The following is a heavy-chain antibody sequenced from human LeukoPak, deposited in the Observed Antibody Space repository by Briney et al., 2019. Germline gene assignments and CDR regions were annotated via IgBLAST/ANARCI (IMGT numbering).Heavy chain of an antibody. V-gene: IGHV3-9*01. J-gene: IGHJ4*02. CDR2: ISWNSGSI. Sequence: GGSLRLSCAASGFTFDDYAMHWVRQAPGKGLEWVSGISWNSGSIGYADSVKGRFTISRDNAKNSLYLQMNSLRAEDTAVYYCARLGGFFLDYWGQGTLVTVSS. D-gene: IGHD1-26*01. CDR1: GFTFDDYA. CDR3: ARLGGFFLDY.